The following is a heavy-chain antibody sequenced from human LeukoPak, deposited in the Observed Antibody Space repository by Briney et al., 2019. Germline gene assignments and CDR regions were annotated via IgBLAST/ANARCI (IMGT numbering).Heavy chain of an antibody. V-gene: IGHV4-4*08. Sequence: SETLSLTCTVSGASISEYFWTWIRQPPGKGLEWLGHIHPSGSTYSNPSLRSRVTVSVDTPKNQFSLTLSSVTAADTAMYFCARGLDTAKVGYWGQGTRVTVSS. CDR1: GASISEYF. J-gene: IGHJ4*02. D-gene: IGHD5-18*01. CDR2: IHPSGST. CDR3: ARGLDTAKVGY.